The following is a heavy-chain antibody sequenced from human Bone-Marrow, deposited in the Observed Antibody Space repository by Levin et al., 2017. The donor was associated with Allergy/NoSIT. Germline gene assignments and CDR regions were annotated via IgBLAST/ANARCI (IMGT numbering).Heavy chain of an antibody. CDR3: AKDVVDYGDYAYNFDY. Sequence: PGGSLRLSCAASGFTFSSYGMNWVRQAPGKGLEWVAVISYDGSNKYYADSVKGRFTISRDNSKNTLNLQMNSLRAEDTAVYYCAKDVVDYGDYAYNFDYWGQGTLVTVSS. V-gene: IGHV3-30*18. CDR2: ISYDGSNK. D-gene: IGHD4-17*01. CDR1: GFTFSSYG. J-gene: IGHJ4*02.